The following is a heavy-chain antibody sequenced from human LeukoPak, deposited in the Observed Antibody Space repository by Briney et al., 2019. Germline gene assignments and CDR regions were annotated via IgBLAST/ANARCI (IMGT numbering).Heavy chain of an antibody. CDR1: GFTFSSYE. CDR2: ISSSGSTI. Sequence: PGGSLRLSCAASGFTFSSYEMNWVRQAPGKGLEWVSYISSSGSTIYYADSVEGRFTISRDNAKNSLYLQMNSLRAEDTAVYYCARALGFGYCSSTSCYIPPYWGQGTLVTVSS. V-gene: IGHV3-48*03. D-gene: IGHD2-2*02. CDR3: ARALGFGYCSSTSCYIPPY. J-gene: IGHJ4*02.